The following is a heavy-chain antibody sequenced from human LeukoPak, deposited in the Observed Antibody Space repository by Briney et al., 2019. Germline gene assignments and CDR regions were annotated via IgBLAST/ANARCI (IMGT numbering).Heavy chain of an antibody. J-gene: IGHJ6*02. D-gene: IGHD4-17*01. CDR2: ISGSGGST. CDR3: AKDLAPVYGDYGYFYYGMDV. Sequence: GGSLRLSCAASGFTFSSYAMSWVRQAPGKGLEWVSAISGSGGSTYYADSVKGRFTISRDNSKNTLYLQMNSLRAEDTAVYYCAKDLAPVYGDYGYFYYGMDVWGQGTTVTVSS. V-gene: IGHV3-23*01. CDR1: GFTFSSYA.